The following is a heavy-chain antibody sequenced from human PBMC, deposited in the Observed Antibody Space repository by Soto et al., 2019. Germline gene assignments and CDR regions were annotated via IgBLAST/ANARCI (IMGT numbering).Heavy chain of an antibody. V-gene: IGHV3-30*04. Sequence: QVQLVESGGGVVQPGRSLRLSCAASGFTFSSFAMHWVRQAPGKGLEWVAVISYDGSYKYYTDSVKGRFTISRDNSKNTLYLQMNSLKPEDAALYYCARDAYHYYDSSTFCDYWGQGTLVTVSS. D-gene: IGHD3-22*01. J-gene: IGHJ4*02. CDR1: GFTFSSFA. CDR3: ARDAYHYYDSSTFCDY. CDR2: ISYDGSYK.